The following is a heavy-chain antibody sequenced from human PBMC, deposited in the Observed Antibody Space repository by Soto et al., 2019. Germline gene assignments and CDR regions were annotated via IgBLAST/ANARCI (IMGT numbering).Heavy chain of an antibody. D-gene: IGHD4-17*01. V-gene: IGHV1-69*01. J-gene: IGHJ5*02. CDR1: GGTFSSYD. CDR3: AREGRVLTVTTGWFDP. CDR2: IIPIFGTA. Sequence: QVQLVQSGAEVKKPGSSVKVSCKASGGTFSSYDISWVRQAPGQGLEWMGGIIPIFGTANYAQKIQGRVTITADESTSTAYMELSSLRSEDTAVYYCAREGRVLTVTTGWFDPWGQGNLVTVSS.